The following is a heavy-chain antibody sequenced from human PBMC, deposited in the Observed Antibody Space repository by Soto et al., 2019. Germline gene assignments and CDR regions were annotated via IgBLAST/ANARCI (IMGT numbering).Heavy chain of an antibody. Sequence: GGSLRLSCAASGFTFSSYAMSWVRQAPGKGLEWVSTINGAGSRTYYADSMKGRFTISRDNSKNTLSLQMNSLRAEDTAIYYCAKDLDTMLIVVINSFDYWGQGTLVTVSS. CDR2: INGAGSRT. J-gene: IGHJ4*02. D-gene: IGHD3-22*01. CDR1: GFTFSSYA. V-gene: IGHV3-23*01. CDR3: AKDLDTMLIVVINSFDY.